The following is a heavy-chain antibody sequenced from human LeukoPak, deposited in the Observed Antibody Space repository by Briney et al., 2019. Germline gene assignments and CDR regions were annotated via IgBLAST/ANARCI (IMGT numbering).Heavy chain of an antibody. Sequence: SETLSLTCADYAGSFSGYYWSWIRQPPGKGLEWIGEINHSGSTNYNPSLKSRVTISVDTSKNQFSLKLSSVTAADTAVYYCARGSRDYDFWSGPLFDYWGQGTLVTVSS. J-gene: IGHJ4*02. CDR3: ARGSRDYDFWSGPLFDY. CDR1: AGSFSGYY. V-gene: IGHV4-34*01. D-gene: IGHD3-3*01. CDR2: INHSGST.